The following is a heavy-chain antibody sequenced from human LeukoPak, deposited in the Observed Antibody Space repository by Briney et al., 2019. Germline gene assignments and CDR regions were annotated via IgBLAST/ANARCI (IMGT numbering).Heavy chain of an antibody. Sequence: ASVKVSCKASGGTFSSYAISWVRQAPGQGLEWMGGIIPIFGTANYAQKFQGRVTITADESTSTAYMELSSLRSEDTAVYYCATTSYYYDSSGKPFDYWGQGTLVTVSS. J-gene: IGHJ4*02. CDR1: GGTFSSYA. CDR3: ATTSYYYDSSGKPFDY. V-gene: IGHV1-69*13. CDR2: IIPIFGTA. D-gene: IGHD3-22*01.